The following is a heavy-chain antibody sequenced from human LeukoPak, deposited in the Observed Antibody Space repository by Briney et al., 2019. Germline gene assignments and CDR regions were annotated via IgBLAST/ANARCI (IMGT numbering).Heavy chain of an antibody. J-gene: IGHJ4*02. Sequence: ASVKVSCKVSGYTLTELSMHWVRQAPGKGLEWMGGFDPEDGETIYAQKFQGRVTITADKSTSTAYMELSSLRSEDTAVYYCAIGTRALRGGRSGSLRFDYWGQGTLVTVSS. CDR1: GYTLTELS. V-gene: IGHV1-24*01. D-gene: IGHD3-10*01. CDR2: FDPEDGET. CDR3: AIGTRALRGGRSGSLRFDY.